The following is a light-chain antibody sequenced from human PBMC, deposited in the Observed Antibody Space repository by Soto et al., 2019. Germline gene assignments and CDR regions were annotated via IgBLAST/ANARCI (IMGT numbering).Light chain of an antibody. CDR1: QSVSSSY. CDR2: GAS. CDR3: HHYDSSPPYT. V-gene: IGKV3-20*01. J-gene: IGKJ5*01. Sequence: ETVLTQSPGTLSLSPGERATLSCRASQSVSSSYLAWYQQKPGQAPRLLIYGASNRATGIPDRFSGSGSATDFTLTISRLEPDDSAVYYCHHYDSSPPYTFGQGTRREIK.